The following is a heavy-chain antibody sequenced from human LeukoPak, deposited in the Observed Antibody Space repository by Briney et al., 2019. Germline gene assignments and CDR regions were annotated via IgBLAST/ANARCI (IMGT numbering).Heavy chain of an antibody. J-gene: IGHJ4*02. Sequence: GGSLRLSCAASGSTFTFYAMRWVRQAPGKGLEWVSDISGSGGSTYYADSVKSRFTISRDNSKNTLYLQMHSLRAEDTAVYYCANPSTGTLDYWGQGTLVTVSS. CDR1: GSTFTFYA. CDR2: ISGSGGST. V-gene: IGHV3-23*01. D-gene: IGHD3-9*01. CDR3: ANPSTGTLDY.